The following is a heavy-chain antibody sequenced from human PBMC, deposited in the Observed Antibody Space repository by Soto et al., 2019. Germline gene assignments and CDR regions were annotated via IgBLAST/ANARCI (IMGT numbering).Heavy chain of an antibody. V-gene: IGHV1-18*01. D-gene: IGHD3-22*01. CDR1: GYTFTSYG. CDR2: ISAYNGNT. CDR3: ARVSSTMIVWPDGGRYFYGMGV. J-gene: IGHJ6*02. Sequence: QVQLVQSGAEVKKPGASVKVSCKASGYTFTSYGISWVRQAPGQGLEWMGWISAYNGNTNYAQKLQGRVTMTTDTSTSPDYMEQSNLRSDDTAVYYCARVSSTMIVWPDGGRYFYGMGVWGQGTTVPVSS.